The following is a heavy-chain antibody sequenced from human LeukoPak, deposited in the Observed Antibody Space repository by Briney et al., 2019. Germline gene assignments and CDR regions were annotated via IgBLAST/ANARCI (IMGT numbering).Heavy chain of an antibody. V-gene: IGHV3-74*01. Sequence: GGSLRLSCAASGFTFSSYWMHWVRQAPGKGLVWVSRINTDGSSTSYADSVKGRFTISRDNAKNTLYLQMNSLRAEDTAVYYCARVRRPIYYYYYMDVWGKGTTVTVSS. CDR1: GFTFSSYW. J-gene: IGHJ6*03. CDR2: INTDGSST. D-gene: IGHD3-3*01. CDR3: ARVRRPIYYYYYMDV.